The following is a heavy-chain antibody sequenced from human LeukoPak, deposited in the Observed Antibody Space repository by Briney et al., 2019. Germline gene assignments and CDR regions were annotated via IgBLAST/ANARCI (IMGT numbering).Heavy chain of an antibody. D-gene: IGHD3-22*01. CDR1: GGSTSSGSDY. CDR2: IYYSWTT. J-gene: IGHJ4*02. V-gene: IGHV4-39*01. CDR3: ARQHPIYDSSGYDDY. Sequence: PSETLSLTCTVSGGSTSSGSDYWGWIRQPPGKGLEWIGSIYYSWTTYYNPSLKSRVTISADKSKNQFSLRVTSVTAADTAVYYCARQHPIYDSSGYDDYWGQGTLVTVSS.